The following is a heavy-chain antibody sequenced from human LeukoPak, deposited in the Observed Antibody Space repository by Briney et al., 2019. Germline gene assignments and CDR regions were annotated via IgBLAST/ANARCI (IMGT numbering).Heavy chain of an antibody. CDR1: GDTFSSYA. Sequence: ASVKVSCKASGDTFSSYAISWVRQAPGQGLEWMGRIIPILGVANYAQKLQGRVTMTTDTSTSTAYMELRSLRSDDTAVYYCARMVTGTTAYYYYMDVWGKGTTVTVSS. J-gene: IGHJ6*03. CDR3: ARMVTGTTAYYYYMDV. D-gene: IGHD1-7*01. V-gene: IGHV1-69*04. CDR2: IIPILGVA.